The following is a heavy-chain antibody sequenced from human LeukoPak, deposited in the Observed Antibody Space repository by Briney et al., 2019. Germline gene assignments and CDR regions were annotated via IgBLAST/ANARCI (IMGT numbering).Heavy chain of an antibody. V-gene: IGHV3-74*01. CDR1: GFTLSSYW. CDR3: ARDVPHNWFDS. J-gene: IGHJ5*01. CDR2: INGDGSNA. Sequence: GGSLRLSCAASGFTLSSYWMHWVRQVPGKGLVWVSQINGDGSNAYYADSVKGRFTISRDNAKNTLYLQVNNLRAEDTAVYYCARDVPHNWFDSWGQGILVTVSS.